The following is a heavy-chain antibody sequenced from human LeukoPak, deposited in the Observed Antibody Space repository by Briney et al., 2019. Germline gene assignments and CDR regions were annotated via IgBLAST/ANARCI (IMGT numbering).Heavy chain of an antibody. Sequence: PSETLSLTCAVYGGSFSGYYWSWIRQPPGKGLEWIGEINHSGSTNYNPSLKSRVTISVDTSKNQFSLKLSSVTAADTAAYYCARGPNYGDYVGAIYFDYWGQGTLVTVSS. CDR2: INHSGST. CDR1: GGSFSGYY. J-gene: IGHJ4*02. V-gene: IGHV4-34*01. CDR3: ARGPNYGDYVGAIYFDY. D-gene: IGHD4-17*01.